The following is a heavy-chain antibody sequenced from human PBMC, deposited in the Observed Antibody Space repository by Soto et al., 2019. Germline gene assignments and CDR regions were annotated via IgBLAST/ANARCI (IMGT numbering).Heavy chain of an antibody. CDR3: ARQGVGQSGYYGMDV. CDR2: IYPGDSDT. J-gene: IGHJ6*02. D-gene: IGHD3-3*01. V-gene: IGHV5-51*01. Sequence: PGASLKISCKGSGYSFTSYWIGWVRQMPGKGLEWMGIIYPGDSDTRYSPSFQGQVTISADKSISTAYLQWCSLKASDTAMYYCARQGVGQSGYYGMDVWAQGTTVTVSS. CDR1: GYSFTSYW.